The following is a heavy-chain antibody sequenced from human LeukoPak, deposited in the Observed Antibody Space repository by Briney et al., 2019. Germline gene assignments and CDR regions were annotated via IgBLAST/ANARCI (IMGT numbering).Heavy chain of an antibody. D-gene: IGHD3-10*01. Sequence: SETLSLTCTVSGGSISSYYWSWIRQPPRKGLEWIGYIFYSGSTNYNPSLESRVTISVDTSKNQFSLKLSSVTAADTAVYYCARHGPIGGSNYFDYWGQGTLVTVS. CDR3: ARHGPIGGSNYFDY. V-gene: IGHV4-59*08. CDR1: GGSISSYY. CDR2: IFYSGST. J-gene: IGHJ4*02.